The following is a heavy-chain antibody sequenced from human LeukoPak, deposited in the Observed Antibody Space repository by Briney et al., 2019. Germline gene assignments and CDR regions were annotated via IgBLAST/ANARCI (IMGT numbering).Heavy chain of an antibody. D-gene: IGHD4-17*01. CDR2: IYSGGST. J-gene: IGHJ4*02. Sequence: GGSLRLSFAAPGFTFSGYTMNWVRQAPGKGLEWVSVIYSGGSTYYADSVKGRFTISRENSKNTLYLQMNSLRAEDTAVYYCARAIRSSYYFDYWGQGTLVTVSS. CDR3: ARAIRSSYYFDY. V-gene: IGHV3-53*01. CDR1: GFTFSGYT.